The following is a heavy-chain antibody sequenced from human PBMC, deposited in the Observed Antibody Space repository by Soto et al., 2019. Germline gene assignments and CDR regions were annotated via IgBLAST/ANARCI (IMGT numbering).Heavy chain of an antibody. CDR1: RFTFSDFA. J-gene: IGHJ5*01. CDR3: AKDAVPYNGKWEWFDS. D-gene: IGHD1-20*01. Sequence: DVQLLESGGGLVQPGGSLTLSCAASRFTFSDFAMSWVRQAPGKGLEWVSSIGGGGTDTYYADSVKGPFTISRDNSKNTLYLQMDSLRDEDTAVYYCAKDAVPYNGKWEWFDSWGQGTLVIVSS. CDR2: IGGGGTDT. V-gene: IGHV3-23*01.